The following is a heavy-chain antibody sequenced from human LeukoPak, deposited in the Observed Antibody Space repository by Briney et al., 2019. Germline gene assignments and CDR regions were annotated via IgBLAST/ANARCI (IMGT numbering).Heavy chain of an antibody. D-gene: IGHD3-3*01. CDR2: IKLDGSEK. CDR3: ARDQYDTWSRRGNFDS. J-gene: IGHJ4*02. V-gene: IGHV3-7*03. CDR1: GFTFGKYW. Sequence: GGSLRLSCVASGFTFGKYWMSWVRQAPGKGLEWVTNIKLDGSEKNFVDSVKGRFTISRDNTKNSLYLQMNSLRAEDTAVFYCARDQYDTWSRRGNFDSWGQGTLVIVSS.